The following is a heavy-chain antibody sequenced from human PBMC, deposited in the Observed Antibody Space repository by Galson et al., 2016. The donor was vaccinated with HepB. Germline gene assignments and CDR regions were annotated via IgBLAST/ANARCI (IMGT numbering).Heavy chain of an antibody. V-gene: IGHV4-31*03. CDR2: IYYSGST. J-gene: IGHJ6*02. Sequence: TLSLTCTVSGGSISSGGHYWSWIRQYPGKGLEWIGYIYYSGSTHYNPSLKSRVTISVDTSKNQFSLKLTSVTAADTAVYYCARHEYDFWRPNYYYGMDVWGQGTTVTVSS. CDR3: ARHEYDFWRPNYYYGMDV. D-gene: IGHD3-3*01. CDR1: GGSISSGGHY.